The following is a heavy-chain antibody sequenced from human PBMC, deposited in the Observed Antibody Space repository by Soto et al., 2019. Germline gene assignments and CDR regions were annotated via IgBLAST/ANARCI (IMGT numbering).Heavy chain of an antibody. D-gene: IGHD3-9*01. CDR2: IYPGNSDT. V-gene: IGHV5-51*01. CDR1: GYNFGNYW. J-gene: IGHJ4*02. Sequence: PGASLKISCKGSGYNFGNYWISWVRQMPGKGLEWMGIIYPGNSDTRYSPSFQGQVTISADTSISTAYLEWSSLKASDTAIYYCARHVYYDVLKKNYWGQGTLVTVSS. CDR3: ARHVYYDVLKKNY.